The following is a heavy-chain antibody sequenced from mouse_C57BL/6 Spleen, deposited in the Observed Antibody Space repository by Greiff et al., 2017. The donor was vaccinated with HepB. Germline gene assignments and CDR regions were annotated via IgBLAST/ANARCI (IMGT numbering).Heavy chain of an antibody. CDR3: ARNLHHYGISRDYAMDY. J-gene: IGHJ4*01. Sequence: EVKLVESEGGLVQPGSSMKLSCTASGFTFSDYYMAWVRQVPEKGLEWVANINYDGSSTYYLDSLKSRFIISRDNAKNILYLQMSSLKSEDTATYYCARNLHHYGISRDYAMDYWGQGTSVTVSS. CDR1: GFTFSDYY. V-gene: IGHV5-16*01. CDR2: INYDGSST. D-gene: IGHD1-2*01.